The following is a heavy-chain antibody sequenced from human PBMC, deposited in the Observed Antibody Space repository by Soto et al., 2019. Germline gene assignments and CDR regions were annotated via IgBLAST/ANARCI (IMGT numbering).Heavy chain of an antibody. Sequence: QVQLVQSGADVKTPGASVRVSCKASGYTFTGYYVHWVREAPGQGLEWMGWINPETGGTSYAQKFKGRVTLSRDTSINTAYLELSRLRFDDAAVYFCARERYQVISDGMDVWGQGTTVTVSS. D-gene: IGHD2-2*01. CDR1: GYTFTGYY. V-gene: IGHV1-2*02. CDR3: ARERYQVISDGMDV. CDR2: INPETGGT. J-gene: IGHJ6*02.